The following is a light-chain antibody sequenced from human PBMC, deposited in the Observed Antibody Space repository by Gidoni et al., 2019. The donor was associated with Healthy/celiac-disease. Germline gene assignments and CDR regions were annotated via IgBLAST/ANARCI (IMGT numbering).Light chain of an antibody. V-gene: IGKV4-1*01. CDR1: QSVLYSSNTKNY. J-gene: IGKJ1*01. Sequence: DIVMTQSPDSLAVSLGARATINCKSSQSVLYSSNTKNYLAWYQQKPGQPPKLLIYWASTRESGVPDRFSGSGSGTDFTLTISSLQAEDVAVYYCQQYYSTPTWTFGQGTKVEIK. CDR2: WAS. CDR3: QQYYSTPTWT.